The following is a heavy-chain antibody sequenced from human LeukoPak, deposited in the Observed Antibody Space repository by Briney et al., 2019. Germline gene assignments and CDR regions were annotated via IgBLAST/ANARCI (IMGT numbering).Heavy chain of an antibody. CDR1: GGSISSYY. D-gene: IGHD3-10*01. CDR2: ISYSGST. Sequence: SETLSLTCTVSGGSISSYYWSWIRQPPGKGLEWIGYISYSGSTNYNPSLKSRVTISVDTSRNQFSLKLSSVTAADTAVYYCARGRLGGSGSYYNVLDYWGQGTLVTASS. J-gene: IGHJ4*02. CDR3: ARGRLGGSGSYYNVLDY. V-gene: IGHV4-59*01.